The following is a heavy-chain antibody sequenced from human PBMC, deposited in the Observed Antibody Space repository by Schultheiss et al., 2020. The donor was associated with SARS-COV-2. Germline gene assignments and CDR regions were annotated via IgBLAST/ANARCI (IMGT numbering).Heavy chain of an antibody. D-gene: IGHD3-22*01. J-gene: IGHJ4*02. V-gene: IGHV1-69*05. CDR3: ARAGGYYYDSSGLDY. CDR2: IIPIFGTA. Sequence: SVKVSCKASGGTFSSYAISWVRQAPGQGLEWMGGIIPIFGTANYAQKFQGRVTMTRNTSISTAYMELRSLRSDDTAVYYCARAGGYYYDSSGLDYWGQGTLVTVSS. CDR1: GGTFSSYA.